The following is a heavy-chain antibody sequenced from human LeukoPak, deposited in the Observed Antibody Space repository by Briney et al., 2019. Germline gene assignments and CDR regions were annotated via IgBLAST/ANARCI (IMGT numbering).Heavy chain of an antibody. CDR2: IIPILGTA. Sequence: HVASVKVSCKASGGTFSSYAISWVRQAPGQGLEWMGGIIPILGTANYAQKFQGRVTITADESTSTAYMELSSLRSEDTAVYYCARAPTNYYDSSGEADYWGQGTLVTVSS. J-gene: IGHJ4*02. CDR1: GGTFSSYA. D-gene: IGHD3-22*01. V-gene: IGHV1-69*13. CDR3: ARAPTNYYDSSGEADY.